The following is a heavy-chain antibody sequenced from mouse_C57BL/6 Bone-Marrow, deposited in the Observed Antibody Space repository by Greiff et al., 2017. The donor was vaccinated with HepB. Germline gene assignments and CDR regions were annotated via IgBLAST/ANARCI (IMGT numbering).Heavy chain of an antibody. Sequence: EVKLVESGGGLVQPGGSMKLSCVASGFTFSNYWMNWVRQSPEKGLEWVAQIRLKSDNYATHYAESVKGRFTISRDDSKSSVYLQMNNLKAEDTGIYYCTCPIYYDYDPAWFAYWGQGTLVTVSA. J-gene: IGHJ3*01. CDR2: IRLKSDNYAT. CDR3: TCPIYYDYDPAWFAY. CDR1: GFTFSNYW. D-gene: IGHD2-4*01. V-gene: IGHV6-3*01.